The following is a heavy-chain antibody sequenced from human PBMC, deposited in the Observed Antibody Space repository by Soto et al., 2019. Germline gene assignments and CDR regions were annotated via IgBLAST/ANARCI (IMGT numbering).Heavy chain of an antibody. CDR1: GDSIRSYY. J-gene: IGHJ6*02. CDR2: IYYSVST. D-gene: IGHD5-12*01. V-gene: IGHV4-59*01. CDR3: ARAYGGFDNGLDV. Sequence: QVQLQEAGPGLVKPSETLSLTCTVSGDSIRSYYWTWIRQPPGKGLELIGYIYYSVSTRYNPSLKSRVTISVDMSKKQFSRQLSSVIAADTAVYYCARAYGGFDNGLDVWGQGTAVTVSS.